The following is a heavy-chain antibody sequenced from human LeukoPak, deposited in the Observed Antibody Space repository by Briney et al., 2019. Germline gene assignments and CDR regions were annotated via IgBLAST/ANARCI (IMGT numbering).Heavy chain of an antibody. CDR2: ISAYNGNT. V-gene: IGHV1-18*01. D-gene: IGHD2-15*01. J-gene: IGHJ6*03. Sequence: ASVKVSCKASGYTFTSYGISWVRQAPGQGLEWMGWISAYNGNTNYAQKLQGRVTITTDESTSTAYMELSSLRSEDTAVYYCARVAVGHHYYYYYMDVWGKGTTVTVSS. CDR3: ARVAVGHHYYYYYMDV. CDR1: GYTFTSYG.